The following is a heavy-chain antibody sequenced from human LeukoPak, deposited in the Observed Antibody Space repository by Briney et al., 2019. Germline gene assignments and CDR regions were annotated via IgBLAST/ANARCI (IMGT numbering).Heavy chain of an antibody. CDR2: VNRDGSET. CDR3: ARDGGDIVVVPAAKDDDYYGMDV. Sequence: PGGSLRLSCAASGFALSSHWMTWVRQVPGRGPEWVANVNRDGSETYYLDSVKCRFTISKDNAKNSLYLQMNSLRAEDTALYHCARDGGDIVVVPAAKDDDYYGMDVWGQGTTVTVSS. V-gene: IGHV3-7*03. D-gene: IGHD2-2*01. CDR1: GFALSSHW. J-gene: IGHJ6*02.